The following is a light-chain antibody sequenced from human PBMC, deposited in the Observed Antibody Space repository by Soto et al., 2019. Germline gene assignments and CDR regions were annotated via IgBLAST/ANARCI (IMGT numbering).Light chain of an antibody. V-gene: IGKV2-24*01. J-gene: IGKJ2*01. CDR1: EPLVHGYGNTY. CDR3: MQATRFPGT. CDR2: KVS. Sequence: EILMTQSQLSSPVTVGQAASISCTSSEPLVHGYGNTYLSWLQQRPGQPPRLLIHKVSKRLSGVPDRFSGSGAGTHFTLKISKVAAEDVGVYYCMQATRFPGTFGQGTKLEI.